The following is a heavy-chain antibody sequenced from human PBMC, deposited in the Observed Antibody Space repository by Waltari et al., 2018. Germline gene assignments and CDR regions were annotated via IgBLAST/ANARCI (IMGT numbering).Heavy chain of an antibody. CDR2: INHSGST. D-gene: IGHD6-6*01. J-gene: IGHJ6*03. CDR1: GGSFSGYY. V-gene: IGHV4-34*01. CDR3: ARGRGIAARPRGGYYMDV. Sequence: QVQLQQWGAGLLKPSETLSLTCAVYGGSFSGYYWSWIRQPPGKGLEWIGEINHSGSTNYNPSLKSRVTISVDTSKNQFSLKLSSVTAADTAVYYCARGRGIAARPRGGYYMDVWGKGTTVTVSS.